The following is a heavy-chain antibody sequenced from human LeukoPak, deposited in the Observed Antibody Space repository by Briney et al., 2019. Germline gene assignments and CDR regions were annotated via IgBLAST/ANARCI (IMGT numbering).Heavy chain of an antibody. V-gene: IGHV4-4*02. D-gene: IGHD2-21*01. CDR1: GASISGTDW. CDR2: IYHTGST. J-gene: IGHJ4*02. Sequence: SETLSLTCAVSGASISGTDWWSWVRQPPGKGLEWIGEIYHTGSTNYNPSLESRVTISVDKSKSHFSLKVTSVTAADTAIYYCARVVGNTNFDSWGQGALVTVSS. CDR3: ARVVGNTNFDS.